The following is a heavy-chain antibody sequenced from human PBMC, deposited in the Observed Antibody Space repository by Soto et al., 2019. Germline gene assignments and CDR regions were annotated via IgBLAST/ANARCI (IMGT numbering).Heavy chain of an antibody. V-gene: IGHV4-30-4*01. D-gene: IGHD3-22*01. CDR3: ARDLDGLHDDNSGPYPRPG. CDR1: GGSISSDDYY. Sequence: SETLSLICTVSGGSISSDDYYWSWIRQAPGRGLEWIGYTHSSGSIYYNPSLKSRATMSIDTARNQFSLKVSSVTVADTAVYYCARDLDGLHDDNSGPYPRPGWGQGTLVT. J-gene: IGHJ1*01. CDR2: THSSGSI.